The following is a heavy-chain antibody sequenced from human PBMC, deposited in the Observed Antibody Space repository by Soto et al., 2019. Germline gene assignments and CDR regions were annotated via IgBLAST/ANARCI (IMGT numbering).Heavy chain of an antibody. CDR1: GYTFTSYD. J-gene: IGHJ5*02. CDR2: MSPNSGNT. CDR3: AGDPDSHYNDSHASSYP. D-gene: IGHD4-4*01. Sequence: GASVKVSCKASGYTFTSYDINWVRQATGQGLEWMGWMSPNSGNTGYAQKFQGRVTMTRNTSISTAYMELTGLRSDDTAVYYCAGDPDSHYNDSHASSYPWGQGTLVTVSS. V-gene: IGHV1-8*01.